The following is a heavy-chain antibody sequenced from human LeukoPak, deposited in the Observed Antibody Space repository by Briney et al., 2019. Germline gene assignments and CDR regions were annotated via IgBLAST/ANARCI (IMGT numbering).Heavy chain of an antibody. J-gene: IGHJ4*02. CDR2: LYSDGNT. CDR3: ARGVEPLAANTLAY. Sequence: PGGSLRLSCAASGFTVITNEMTWVRQAPGKGLEWVSVLYSDGNTKYADSVQGRFTISRDNSKNTLYLEMNRLSPDDTAVYYCARGVEPLAANTLAYWGQGTLVTVSS. D-gene: IGHD1-14*01. V-gene: IGHV3-53*01. CDR1: GFTVITNE.